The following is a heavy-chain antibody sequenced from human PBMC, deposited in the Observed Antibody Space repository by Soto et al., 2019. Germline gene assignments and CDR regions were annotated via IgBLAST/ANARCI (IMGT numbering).Heavy chain of an antibody. CDR1: GFTFDDFA. Sequence: EVQLVESGGGLVQPGRFLRLSCAASGFTFDDFAMHWVRQAPGKGLEWVSGINWNSGDINYADSVKGRFTISRDNAKNSLYLQMNSLRAEDTALYYCAKDYAGYYYYIDVWGKRTTVTVSS. CDR2: INWNSGDI. J-gene: IGHJ6*03. CDR3: AKDYAGYYYYIDV. V-gene: IGHV3-9*01.